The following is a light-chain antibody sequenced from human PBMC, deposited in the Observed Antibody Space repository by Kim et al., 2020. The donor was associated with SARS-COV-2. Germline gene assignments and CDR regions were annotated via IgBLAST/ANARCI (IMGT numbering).Light chain of an antibody. V-gene: IGKV1-27*01. CDR1: QDISNS. CDR2: GAS. CDR3: LRYNSAPWT. Sequence: GDRVTITCRASQDISNSLAWFQHKPGRAPKLLIYGASALHSEVPSRFSGSRSGTDFTLTISSLQPEDVATFYWLRYNSAPWTFGQGTKVDIK. J-gene: IGKJ1*01.